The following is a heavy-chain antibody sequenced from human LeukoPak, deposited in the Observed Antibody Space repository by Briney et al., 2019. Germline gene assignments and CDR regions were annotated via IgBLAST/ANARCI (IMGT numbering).Heavy chain of an antibody. CDR2: IIPIFGTA. CDR1: GGTFSSYA. V-gene: IGHV1-69*05. CDR3: ARDAQYYDFWSGYYTNWFDP. J-gene: IGHJ5*02. D-gene: IGHD3-3*01. Sequence: SVKVSCKASGGTFSSYAISWVGQAPGQGLEWMGGIIPIFGTANYAQKFQGRVTITTDESTSPAYMELSSLRSEDTAVYYCARDAQYYDFWSGYYTNWFDPWGQGTLVTVSS.